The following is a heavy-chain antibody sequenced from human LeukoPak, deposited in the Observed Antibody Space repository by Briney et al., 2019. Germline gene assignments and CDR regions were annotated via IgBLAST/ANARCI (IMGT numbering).Heavy chain of an antibody. D-gene: IGHD4-17*01. CDR3: ARDQATVTTPYFDY. J-gene: IGHJ4*02. Sequence: GSVKVSCKASGYTFTGYYIHWVRQAPGQGLEWMGWINLNSGGTSYAQTFQGRVTMTRDTSITTAYVELSRLGSDDTAVYYCARDQATVTTPYFDYWGQGTLATVPS. V-gene: IGHV1-2*02. CDR1: GYTFTGYY. CDR2: INLNSGGT.